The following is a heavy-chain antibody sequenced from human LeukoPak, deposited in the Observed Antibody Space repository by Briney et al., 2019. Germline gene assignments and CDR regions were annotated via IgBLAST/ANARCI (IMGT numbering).Heavy chain of an antibody. D-gene: IGHD6-13*01. CDR3: ARGGGYISSWSYFDY. Sequence: GGSLRLSCSASGFTFSSYEMNWVRQDPGKGLEWVSYISSTGTTIYYADSVRGQFTISRDNAENSLYLQMNSLRAEDTAVYYCARGGGYISSWSYFDYWGQGTLVTVSS. J-gene: IGHJ4*02. CDR2: ISSTGTTI. CDR1: GFTFSSYE. V-gene: IGHV3-48*03.